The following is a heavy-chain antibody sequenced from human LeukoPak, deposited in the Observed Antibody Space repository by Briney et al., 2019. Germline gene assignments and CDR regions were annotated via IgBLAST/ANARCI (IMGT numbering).Heavy chain of an antibody. CDR1: GFTFSSYE. CDR2: ISSSGSTI. V-gene: IGHV3-48*03. CDR3: ASSPATVVTPGGFDY. J-gene: IGHJ4*02. D-gene: IGHD4-23*01. Sequence: PGGSLRLSCAASGFTFSSYEMNWVRQAPGKGLEWVSYISSSGSTIYYADSVKGRFTISRDNAKNSLYLQMNSLRAEDTAVYYCASSPATVVTPGGFDYWGQGTLVTVSS.